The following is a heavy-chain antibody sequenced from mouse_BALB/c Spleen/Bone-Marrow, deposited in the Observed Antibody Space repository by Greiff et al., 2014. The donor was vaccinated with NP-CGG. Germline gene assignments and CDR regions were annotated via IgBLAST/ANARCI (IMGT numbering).Heavy chain of an antibody. CDR2: IDPANGNT. CDR1: GFNIKDTY. Sequence: VQLKKSGAELVKPGASVKLSCTASGFNIKDTYMHWVKQRPEQGLEWIGRIDPANGNTKYDPKFQGKATITADTSSNTAYLQLSSLTSEDTAVYYCANYYYGSSLFAYWGQGTLVTVSA. CDR3: ANYYYGSSLFAY. V-gene: IGHV14-3*02. D-gene: IGHD1-1*01. J-gene: IGHJ3*01.